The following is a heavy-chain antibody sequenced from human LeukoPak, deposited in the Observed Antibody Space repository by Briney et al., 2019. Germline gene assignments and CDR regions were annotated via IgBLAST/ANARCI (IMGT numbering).Heavy chain of an antibody. CDR1: GFTFGAYA. CDR2: IRSKLYGGTT. J-gene: IGHJ4*02. Sequence: GGSLRLSCTASGFTFGAYAMSWVRQAPGKGLEWVGFIRSKLYGGTTEYAASVKGRFTISRDDSKSIAYLQMNSLKTEDTAVYYCTRDGYRGYDPYYFDYWGQGTLDTVSS. D-gene: IGHD5-12*01. V-gene: IGHV3-49*04. CDR3: TRDGYRGYDPYYFDY.